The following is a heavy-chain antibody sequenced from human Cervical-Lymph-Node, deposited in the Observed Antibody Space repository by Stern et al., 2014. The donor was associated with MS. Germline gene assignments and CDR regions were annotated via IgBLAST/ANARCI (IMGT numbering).Heavy chain of an antibody. D-gene: IGHD3-10*01. V-gene: IGHV2-5*02. CDR1: GFSLSTSGLG. J-gene: IGHJ4*02. CDR2: IYWDDNE. Sequence: QVTLKESGPTLVKPTQTLTLTCTFSGFSLSTSGLGVGWIRQPPGKAPEWLALIYWDDNERYTPSLRSRLTITKDTSTNQVVLTMTNMDPVDTATYYCAHRAGNMVRGVTFFDYWGQGTLVTVSS. CDR3: AHRAGNMVRGVTFFDY.